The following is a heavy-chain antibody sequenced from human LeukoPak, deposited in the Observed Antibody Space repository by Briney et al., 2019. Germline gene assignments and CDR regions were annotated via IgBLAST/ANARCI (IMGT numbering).Heavy chain of an antibody. CDR3: ARVHSGYGPDYIDH. Sequence: PGGSLRLSCAASGFTVSSNYMSWVRQAPGKGLEWVSVIYSGGSTYYADSVKGRFTISRDNSKNTLYLQMNSLRAEDTALYYCARVHSGYGPDYIDHWGQGTPVTVSS. CDR1: GFTVSSNY. CDR2: IYSGGST. D-gene: IGHD5-12*01. J-gene: IGHJ4*02. V-gene: IGHV3-66*01.